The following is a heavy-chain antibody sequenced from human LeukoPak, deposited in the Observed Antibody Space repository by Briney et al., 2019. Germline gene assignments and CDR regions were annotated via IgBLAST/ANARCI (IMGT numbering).Heavy chain of an antibody. Sequence: GGSLRLSCAASGFTFSSYWMSWVRQAPGKGLEWVANIKQDGSEKYYADSVKGRFTISRDNSKNTLYLQMNSLRAEDTAVYYCARAPYCGGDCYPGLDAFDIWGQGTMVTVSS. J-gene: IGHJ3*02. CDR1: GFTFSSYW. CDR3: ARAPYCGGDCYPGLDAFDI. V-gene: IGHV3-7*02. CDR2: IKQDGSEK. D-gene: IGHD2-21*02.